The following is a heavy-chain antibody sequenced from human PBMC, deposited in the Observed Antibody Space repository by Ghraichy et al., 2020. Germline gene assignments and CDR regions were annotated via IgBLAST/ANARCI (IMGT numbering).Heavy chain of an antibody. D-gene: IGHD6-6*01. Sequence: SVKVSCKASGGTFSSYAISWVRQAPGQGLEWMGGIIPIFGTANYAQKFQGRVTITADESTSTAYMELSSLRSEDTAVYYCARPRGPDPYSSSSGWFDPWGQGTLVTVSS. CDR1: GGTFSSYA. CDR2: IIPIFGTA. CDR3: ARPRGPDPYSSSSGWFDP. V-gene: IGHV1-69*13. J-gene: IGHJ5*02.